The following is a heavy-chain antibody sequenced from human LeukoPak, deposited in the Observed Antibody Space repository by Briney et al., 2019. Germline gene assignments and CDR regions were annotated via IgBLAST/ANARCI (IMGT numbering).Heavy chain of an antibody. CDR3: ARVPYYYHGMDV. CDR1: GGSISSYY. D-gene: IGHD3-10*01. CDR2: IYYSGST. J-gene: IGHJ6*02. V-gene: IGHV4-59*01. Sequence: SETLSLTCTVSGGSISSYYWSWIRQPPGKGLEWIGYIYYSGSTNYNPSLKSRVTISVDTSKNQFSLKLSSVTAADTAVYYCARVPYYYHGMDVWGQGTTVTVSS.